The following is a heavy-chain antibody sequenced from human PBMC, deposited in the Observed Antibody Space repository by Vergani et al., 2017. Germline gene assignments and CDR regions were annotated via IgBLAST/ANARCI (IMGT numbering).Heavy chain of an antibody. Sequence: QVQLVQSGAEVKKPGSSVKVSCKASGGTFSSYAISWVRQAPGQGLGWMGGIIPIFGTANYAQKFQGRVQITADESTSTAYMELSSLRSEDTAVYYCARLEYCSGGSCYSHYYYYMDVWGKGTTVTVSS. V-gene: IGHV1-69*01. CDR1: GGTFSSYA. J-gene: IGHJ6*03. CDR3: ARLEYCSGGSCYSHYYYYMDV. D-gene: IGHD2-15*01. CDR2: IIPIFGTA.